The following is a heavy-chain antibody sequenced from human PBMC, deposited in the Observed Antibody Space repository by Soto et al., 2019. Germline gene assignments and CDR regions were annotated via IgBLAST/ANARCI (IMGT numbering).Heavy chain of an antibody. CDR2: IYSGGST. Sequence: PGGSLRLSCAASGFTVSSNYMSWVRQAPGKGLEWVSVIYSGGSTYYADSVKGRFTISRDNSKNTLYLQMNSLRAEDTAVYYCARVRHTWEPLGWFDPSGQGTLVTVSS. D-gene: IGHD1-26*01. CDR3: ARVRHTWEPLGWFDP. CDR1: GFTVSSNY. V-gene: IGHV3-66*01. J-gene: IGHJ5*02.